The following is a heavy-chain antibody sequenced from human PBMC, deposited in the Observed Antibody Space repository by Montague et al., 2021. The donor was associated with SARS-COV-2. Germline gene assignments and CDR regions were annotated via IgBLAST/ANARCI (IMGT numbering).Heavy chain of an antibody. J-gene: IGHJ6*03. Sequence: SETLSLTCAVYSGSFSGYHWTRIRQSPGKGLEWIGEINTSGSTNYNPSLKSRITISGDTSKNQFSLKLTSVTAADTAVYYCARGRIDVNMIVVVVAGASFYMDVWGKGTTVTVSS. CDR3: ARGRIDVNMIVVVVAGASFYMDV. CDR2: INTSGST. D-gene: IGHD3-22*01. CDR1: SGSFSGYH. V-gene: IGHV4-34*01.